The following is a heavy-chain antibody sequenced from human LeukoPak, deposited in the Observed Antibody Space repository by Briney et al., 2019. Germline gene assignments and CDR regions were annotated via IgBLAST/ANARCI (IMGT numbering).Heavy chain of an antibody. J-gene: IGHJ4*02. CDR3: ARDYCSSTSCLFDY. CDR2: INPNSGDT. CDR1: GYTFTGYH. D-gene: IGHD2-2*01. V-gene: IGHV1-2*06. Sequence: ASVKVSCMASGYTFTGYHMHWVRPAPGQGLEWMGRINPNSGDTNYAQKFQGRVTMTKDTSISTAYMELSRLRSDDTAVYCCARDYCSSTSCLFDYWGQGTLVTVSS.